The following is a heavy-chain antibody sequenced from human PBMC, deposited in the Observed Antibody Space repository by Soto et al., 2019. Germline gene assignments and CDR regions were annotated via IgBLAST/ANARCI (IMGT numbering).Heavy chain of an antibody. CDR3: AKQEGDPVNRYYFDH. J-gene: IGHJ4*02. CDR1: GFTFRDYA. Sequence: EVQLLESGGGLVQPGGSLRLSCAASGFTFRDYAMSWVRQAPGKGLEWVSSIFGGGNNPYSADSVKGGFSISRDNSKNMLYLQMDSLRVEDTAVYYCAKQEGDPVNRYYFDHWGQGTLVAVSS. CDR2: IFGGGNNP. V-gene: IGHV3-23*03. D-gene: IGHD2-21*02.